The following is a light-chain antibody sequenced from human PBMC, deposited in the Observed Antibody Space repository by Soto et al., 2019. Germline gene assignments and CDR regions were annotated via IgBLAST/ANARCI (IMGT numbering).Light chain of an antibody. CDR3: QQSYSTPPIT. CDR2: AAS. CDR1: QSISNY. V-gene: IGKV1-39*01. Sequence: DIQMTQSPSSLSASVGDRVTITCWSSQSISNYLNWYQQKPGKAPKLLIYAASSLQSGVPSRFSGSGSGTDFTLTISSLQPEDFATYYCQQSYSTPPITFGQGTRLEIK. J-gene: IGKJ5*01.